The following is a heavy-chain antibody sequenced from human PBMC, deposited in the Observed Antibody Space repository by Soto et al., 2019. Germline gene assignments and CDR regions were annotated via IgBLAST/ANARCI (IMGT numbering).Heavy chain of an antibody. CDR1: GFTLSSYS. CDR3: ARETGLSSSGWSYAFDF. D-gene: IGHD6-19*01. V-gene: IGHV3-48*02. CDR2: ISGSGGTI. Sequence: EVQLVESGGGMVQPGGSLRVSCAASGFTLSSYSMHWVRQAPGKGLEWVSYISGSGGTIYYADSVKGRFTISRDNAKNSLSVQMNSLRDDDTAVYFCARETGLSSSGWSYAFDFWGQGTMVTVSS. J-gene: IGHJ4*02.